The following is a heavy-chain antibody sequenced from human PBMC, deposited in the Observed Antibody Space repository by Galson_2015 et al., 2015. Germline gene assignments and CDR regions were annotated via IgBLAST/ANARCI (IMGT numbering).Heavy chain of an antibody. CDR2: ITSSSSTI. CDR3: ATHPGYCGGECLQY. V-gene: IGHV3-48*02. D-gene: IGHD2-21*01. CDR1: GFTFSSYS. Sequence: SLRLSCAASGFTFSSYSMNWVRQAPGKGLEWVSYITSSSSTIYYADSVKGRFTISRDNAKNSLYLQMNSLRDEDTAVYYCATHPGYCGGECLQYSGQGTLVTASS. J-gene: IGHJ1*01.